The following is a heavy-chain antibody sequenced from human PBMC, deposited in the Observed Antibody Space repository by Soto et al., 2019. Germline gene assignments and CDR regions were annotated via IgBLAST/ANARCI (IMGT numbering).Heavy chain of an antibody. Sequence: QVQLVQSGVEVKRPGASVKVSCKASGFTFSSYGFTWVRQAPGQGLEWMGWISAYSRITNYAQRFQGRATMATDTSTSTGYMELRGLRSDDAAVYYCVRDQRRREGGRQTAMDYYSFGMDVWGQGTTVTVSS. D-gene: IGHD5-18*01. V-gene: IGHV1-18*01. J-gene: IGHJ6*02. CDR1: GFTFSSYG. CDR2: ISAYSRIT. CDR3: VRDQRRREGGRQTAMDYYSFGMDV.